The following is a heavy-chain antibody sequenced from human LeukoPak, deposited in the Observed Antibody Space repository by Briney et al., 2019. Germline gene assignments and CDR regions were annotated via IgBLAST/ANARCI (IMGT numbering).Heavy chain of an antibody. CDR3: AKDRIQLCCFDY. V-gene: IGHV3-23*01. CDR2: ISGSGGST. CDR1: EFTFSDYY. J-gene: IGHJ4*02. D-gene: IGHD5-18*01. Sequence: GGSLRLSCAASEFTFSDYYMSWIRQAPGKGLEWVSAISGSGGSTYYADSVKGRFTISRDNSKNTLYLQMNSLRAEDTAVYYCAKDRIQLCCFDYWGQGTLVTVSS.